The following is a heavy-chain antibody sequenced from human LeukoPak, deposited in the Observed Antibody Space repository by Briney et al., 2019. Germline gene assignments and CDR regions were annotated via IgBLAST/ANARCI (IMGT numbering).Heavy chain of an antibody. Sequence: ASVKVSCKASGCTFTGYYMHWVRQAPGQGLEWMGWINPNSGGTNYAQKFQGRVTMTRDTSISTAYMELSSLRSEDTAVYYCARARPWEPTNYWGQGTLVTVSS. CDR2: INPNSGGT. V-gene: IGHV1-2*02. CDR3: ARARPWEPTNY. D-gene: IGHD1-26*01. CDR1: GCTFTGYY. J-gene: IGHJ4*02.